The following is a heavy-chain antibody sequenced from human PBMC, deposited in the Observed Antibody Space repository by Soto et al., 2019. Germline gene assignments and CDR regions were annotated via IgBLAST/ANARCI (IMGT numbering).Heavy chain of an antibody. CDR2: IYYSGST. Sequence: SETLSLTCTVSGGSIPGGDYYWSWIRQPPGKGLEWIGSIYYSGSTYYNPSLKSRVTISVDTSKNQFSLKLSSVTATDTAVYYCARLVRYCSGGSCYFTRDAFDIWGQGTMVT. V-gene: IGHV4-39*01. CDR1: GGSIPGGDYY. CDR3: ARLVRYCSGGSCYFTRDAFDI. J-gene: IGHJ3*02. D-gene: IGHD2-15*01.